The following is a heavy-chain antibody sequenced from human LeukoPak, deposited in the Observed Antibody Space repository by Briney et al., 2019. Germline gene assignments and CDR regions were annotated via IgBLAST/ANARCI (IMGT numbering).Heavy chain of an antibody. CDR3: ARSHSGAFDI. CDR1: GGSISSYY. Sequence: SKTLSLTCTVSGGSISSYYWSWIRQPPGKGLEWIGYIYYSGSTNYNPSLKSRVTISVDTSKNQFSLKLSSVTAADTAVYYCARSHSGAFDIWGQGTMVTVSS. J-gene: IGHJ3*02. V-gene: IGHV4-59*01. CDR2: IYYSGST.